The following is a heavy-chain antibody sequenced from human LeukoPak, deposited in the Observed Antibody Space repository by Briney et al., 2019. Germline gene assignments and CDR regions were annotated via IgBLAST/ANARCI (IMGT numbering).Heavy chain of an antibody. V-gene: IGHV4-30-2*01. Sequence: SETLSLTCTVSGGSISSGGYYWSWIRQPPGKGLEWIGYIYHSGSTYYNPSLKSRVTISVDRSKNQFSLKLSSVTAADTAVYYCARDDGVARSGSVYWGQGTLVTVSS. D-gene: IGHD3-22*01. CDR2: IYHSGST. J-gene: IGHJ4*02. CDR3: ARDDGVARSGSVY. CDR1: GGSISSGGYY.